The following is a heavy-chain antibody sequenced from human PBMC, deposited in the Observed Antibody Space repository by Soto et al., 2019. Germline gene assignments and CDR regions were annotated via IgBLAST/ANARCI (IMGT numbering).Heavy chain of an antibody. CDR2: ISWNSGSI. CDR1: GFTFDDYA. V-gene: IGHV3-9*01. D-gene: IGHD6-13*01. Sequence: PGGSLRLSCAASGFTFDDYAMHWVRQAPGKGLEWVSGISWNSGSIGYADSVKGRFTISRDNAKNSLYLQMNSLRAEDTALYYCAKVGYSSSTMGYYFDYWGQGTLVTVSS. J-gene: IGHJ4*02. CDR3: AKVGYSSSTMGYYFDY.